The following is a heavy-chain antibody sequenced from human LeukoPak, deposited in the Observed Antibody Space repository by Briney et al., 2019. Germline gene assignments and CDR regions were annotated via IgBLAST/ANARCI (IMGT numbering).Heavy chain of an antibody. CDR1: GYTFTGCY. D-gene: IGHD6-19*01. Sequence: ASVKVSCKASGYTFTGCYMHWVRQAPGQGLEWMGRINPNSGGTNYAQKFQGRVTMTRDTSISTAYMELSRLRSDDTAVYYCARDQGSGFPLDYWGQGTLVTVSS. J-gene: IGHJ4*02. V-gene: IGHV1-2*06. CDR3: ARDQGSGFPLDY. CDR2: INPNSGGT.